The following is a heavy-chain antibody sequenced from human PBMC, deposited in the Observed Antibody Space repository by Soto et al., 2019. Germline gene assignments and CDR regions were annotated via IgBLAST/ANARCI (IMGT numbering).Heavy chain of an antibody. Sequence: GGSLRLSCAASGFTFSSYAMHWVRQAPGKGLEWVAVISYDGSNKYYADSVKGRFTISRDNSKNTLYLQMNSLIAEDTAVYYCATDVEGSTNPAYYYYYMDVWGKGTTVTVSS. CDR1: GFTFSSYA. CDR2: ISYDGSNK. V-gene: IGHV3-30*04. D-gene: IGHD2-15*01. CDR3: ATDVEGSTNPAYYYYYMDV. J-gene: IGHJ6*03.